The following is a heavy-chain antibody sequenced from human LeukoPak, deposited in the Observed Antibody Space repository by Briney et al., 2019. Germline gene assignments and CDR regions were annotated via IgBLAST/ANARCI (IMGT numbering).Heavy chain of an antibody. CDR1: GGSFGGYY. CDR2: INHSGST. J-gene: IGHJ5*02. D-gene: IGHD3-10*01. V-gene: IGHV4-34*01. Sequence: SETLSLTCAVYGGSFGGYYWSRIRQPPGKGLEWIGEINHSGSTNYNPSLKSRVTISVDTSKNQFSLKLSSVTAADTAVYYCARGSLLWFGELLGRRRNWFDPWGQGTLVTVSS. CDR3: ARGSLLWFGELLGRRRNWFDP.